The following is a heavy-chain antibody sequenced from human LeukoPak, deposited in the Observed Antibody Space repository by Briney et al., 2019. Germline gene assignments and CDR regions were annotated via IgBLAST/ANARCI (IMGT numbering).Heavy chain of an antibody. D-gene: IGHD6-13*01. CDR2: ISSSSSYI. CDR3: ARDRVGSSSWSDAFDI. Sequence: GGSLRLSCAASGFTFSSYSMNWVRQAPGKGLEWVSSISSSSSYIYYADSVKGRFTISRDNAKNSLYLQMNSLRAEDTAVYYCARDRVGSSSWSDAFDIWGQGTMVTVSS. V-gene: IGHV3-21*01. CDR1: GFTFSSYS. J-gene: IGHJ3*02.